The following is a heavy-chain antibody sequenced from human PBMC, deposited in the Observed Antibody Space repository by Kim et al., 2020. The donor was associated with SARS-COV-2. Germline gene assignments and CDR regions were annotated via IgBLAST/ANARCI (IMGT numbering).Heavy chain of an antibody. D-gene: IGHD3-16*01. CDR3: ARGGVFFDNASFDV. Sequence: AAPKNGRCHAYRDNSKNTLYLQMSSLRHEDTAVYYCARGGVFFDNASFDVWGQGTMVTVSS. V-gene: IGHV3-30*15. J-gene: IGHJ3*01.